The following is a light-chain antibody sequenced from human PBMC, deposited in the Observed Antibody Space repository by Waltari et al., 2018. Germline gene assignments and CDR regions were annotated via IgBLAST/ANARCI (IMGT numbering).Light chain of an antibody. CDR3: LQFYTYAYT. V-gene: IGKV1-5*03. CDR2: RAS. J-gene: IGKJ2*01. Sequence: DIQMTQSPSTLSASIGETVTITCRASQAMGVSLAWYQQKPGNAPKILISRASHLEEGVPSRFSGSGSGMDFALTITRLQPDDSATYHCLQFYTYAYTFGRGTRLEIK. CDR1: QAMGVS.